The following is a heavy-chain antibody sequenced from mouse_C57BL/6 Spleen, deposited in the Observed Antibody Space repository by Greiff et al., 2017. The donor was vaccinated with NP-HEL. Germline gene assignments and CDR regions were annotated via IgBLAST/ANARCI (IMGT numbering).Heavy chain of an antibody. V-gene: IGHV1-80*01. CDR1: GYAFSSYW. CDR3: ARSIATVVATNFDG. CDR2: IYPGDGYT. J-gene: IGHJ1*03. D-gene: IGHD1-1*01. Sequence: QVQLKESGAELVKPGASVKISCKASGYAFSSYWMNWVKQRPGQGLEWIGQIYPGDGYTNYNGKFKGKATLTADKSSSTAYMQLRSLSYEDSAVYFCARSIATVVATNFDGWGKGTTVTVS.